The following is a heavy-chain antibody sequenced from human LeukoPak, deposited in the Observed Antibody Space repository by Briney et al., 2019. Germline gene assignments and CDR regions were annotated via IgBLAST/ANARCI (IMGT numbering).Heavy chain of an antibody. CDR3: ARLIHDYGDPDAFDI. V-gene: IGHV3-66*04. CDR2: IYSGGST. D-gene: IGHD4-17*01. J-gene: IGHJ3*02. CDR1: GFTVSSNY. Sequence: GGSLGLSCAASGFTVSSNYMSWVRQAPGKGLEWVSVIYSGGSTYYADSVKGRFTISRDNSKNTLYLQMNSLRAEDTAVYYCARLIHDYGDPDAFDIWGQGTMVTVSS.